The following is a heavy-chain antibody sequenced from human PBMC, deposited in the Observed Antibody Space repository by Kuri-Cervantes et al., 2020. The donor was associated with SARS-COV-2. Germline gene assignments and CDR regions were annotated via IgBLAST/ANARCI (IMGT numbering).Heavy chain of an antibody. CDR3: ARVPQGSSSGWYSVTSLGEMDY. J-gene: IGHJ4*02. V-gene: IGHV4-4*07. D-gene: IGHD6-19*01. Sequence: SETLSLTCTVSGGSISSYYWSWIRQPAGKGLEWIGRIYTSGSTNYNPSLKSRVTISVDTSKNQFSLKLSSVTAADTVVYYCARVPQGSSSGWYSVTSLGEMDYWGQGTLVTVSS. CDR1: GGSISSYY. CDR2: IYTSGST.